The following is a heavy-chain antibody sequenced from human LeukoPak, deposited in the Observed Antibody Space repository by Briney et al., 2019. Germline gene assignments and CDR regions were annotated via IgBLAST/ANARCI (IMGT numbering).Heavy chain of an antibody. Sequence: SETLSLTCTVSGGSISSSSYYWGWIRQPPGKGLEWIGEIYHSGSTYYNPSLKSRVTISVDKSKNQFSLKLSSVTAADTAVYYCARVERDYGGNYGAFDIWGQGTMVTVSS. CDR1: GGSISSSSYY. D-gene: IGHD4-23*01. CDR3: ARVERDYGGNYGAFDI. CDR2: IYHSGST. V-gene: IGHV4-39*07. J-gene: IGHJ3*02.